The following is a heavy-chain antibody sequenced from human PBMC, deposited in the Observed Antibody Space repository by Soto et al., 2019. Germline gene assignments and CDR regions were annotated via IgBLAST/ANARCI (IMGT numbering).Heavy chain of an antibody. CDR1: GYTFTSYY. J-gene: IGHJ4*02. V-gene: IGHV1-46*01. D-gene: IGHD3-22*01. CDR2: INPSGGST. CDR3: ARDPLRGYDSSGYYFDY. Sequence: GASVKVSCKASGYTFTSYYMHWVRQAPGQGLEWMGIINPSGGSTSYAQKFQGRVTMTRDTSTSTVYMELSSLRSEDTAVYYCARDPLRGYDSSGYYFDYWGQGTLVTVSS.